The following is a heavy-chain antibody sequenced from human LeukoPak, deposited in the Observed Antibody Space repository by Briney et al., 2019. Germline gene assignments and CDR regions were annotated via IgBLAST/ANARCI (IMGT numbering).Heavy chain of an antibody. CDR1: GGSISSYY. J-gene: IGHJ6*03. V-gene: IGHV4-59*08. CDR3: ARTRYDFWDRVGYYYMDV. D-gene: IGHD3-3*01. Sequence: SETLSLTCTVSGGSISSYYWSWIRQPPGKGLEWIGYIYFTGSTNYNPSLESRVIISVDTSKNQFSLKLSSVTAADTAVYYCARTRYDFWDRVGYYYMDVWGKGTTVTVSS. CDR2: IYFTGST.